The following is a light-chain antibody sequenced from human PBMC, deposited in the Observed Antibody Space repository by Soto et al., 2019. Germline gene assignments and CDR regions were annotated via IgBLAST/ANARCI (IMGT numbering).Light chain of an antibody. V-gene: IGLV2-14*01. CDR3: SSWDGSLSGYV. Sequence: QSVLTQPASVSGSPGQSITISCTGTTNDVGGYNYVSWYQQHPGKAPKLLIFEVSSRPSGVSNRFSGSKSGNTASLAIRGLRSDDEADYYCSSWDGSLSGYVLGDGAKLT. CDR2: EVS. J-gene: IGLJ1*01. CDR1: TNDVGGYNY.